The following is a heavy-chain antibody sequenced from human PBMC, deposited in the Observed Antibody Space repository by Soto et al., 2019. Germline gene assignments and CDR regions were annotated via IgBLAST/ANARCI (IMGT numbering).Heavy chain of an antibody. D-gene: IGHD5-12*01. CDR3: ARLRGYSGYDPAPFDY. CDR1: GGSISSSSYY. CDR2: IYYSGST. V-gene: IGHV4-39*01. J-gene: IGHJ4*02. Sequence: QLQLQESGPGLVKPSETLSLTCTVSGGSISSSSYYWGWIRQPPGKGLEWIGSIYYSGSTYYNPSLKSRVTISVDTSKNQFSLKLSSVTAADTAVYYCARLRGYSGYDPAPFDYWGQGTLVTVSS.